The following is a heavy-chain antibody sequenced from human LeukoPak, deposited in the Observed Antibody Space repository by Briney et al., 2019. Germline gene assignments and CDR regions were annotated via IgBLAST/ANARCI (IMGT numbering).Heavy chain of an antibody. CDR3: TTDGSDSSGYTYYFDY. CDR1: GXTFSNAW. CDR2: IKSKTGGGTT. V-gene: IGHV3-15*01. J-gene: IGHJ4*02. D-gene: IGHD3-22*01. Sequence: PGGSLRLSCAASGXTFSNAWMSWVRQAPGKGLEWVGRIKSKTGGGTTDYAAPVKGRFTLSRDDSQNTLYLQMNSLKTEDTAVYYCTTDGSDSSGYTYYFDYWGQGTLVTVSS.